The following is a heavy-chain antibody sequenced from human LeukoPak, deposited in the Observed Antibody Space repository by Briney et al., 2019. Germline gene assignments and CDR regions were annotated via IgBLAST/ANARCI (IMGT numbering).Heavy chain of an antibody. CDR2: IYYSGST. CDR1: GGSISSTRFY. V-gene: IGHV4-39*07. CDR3: ARLAAAATRQDY. D-gene: IGHD6-13*01. Sequence: SETLSLTCTVSGGSISSTRFYWGWIRQPPGKGLEWIGNIYYSGSTYYNPSLKNRVTISVDTSKNQFSLKLSSVTAADTAVYYCARLAAAATRQDYWGQGTLVTVSS. J-gene: IGHJ4*02.